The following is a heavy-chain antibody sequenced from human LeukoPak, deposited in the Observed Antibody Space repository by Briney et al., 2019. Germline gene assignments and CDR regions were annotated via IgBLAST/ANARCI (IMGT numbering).Heavy chain of an antibody. J-gene: IGHJ5*02. CDR2: ISAYNGNT. V-gene: IGHV1-18*01. Sequence: ASVKVSCKASGYTFTGYGISWVRQAPGQGLEWMGWISAYNGNTNYAQKLQGGVTMTTDTSTSTAYMELRSLRSDDTAVYYCARDLGVEMATLADPWGQGTLVTVSS. D-gene: IGHD5-24*01. CDR3: ARDLGVEMATLADP. CDR1: GYTFTGYG.